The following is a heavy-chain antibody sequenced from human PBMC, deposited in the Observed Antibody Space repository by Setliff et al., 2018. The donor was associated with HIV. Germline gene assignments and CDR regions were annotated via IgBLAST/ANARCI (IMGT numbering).Heavy chain of an antibody. CDR1: GGSIVSSSYY. V-gene: IGHV4-39*01. D-gene: IGHD3-3*01. CDR3: ARSKTYYDFWGGYYTHDAFKI. Sequence: SETLSLTCTVSGGSIVSSSYYWGWIRQPPGKGLEWIGTMYYRGTTYNNPSLKSRVTFSADTSKNQFSLNLNSVTAADTAVYYCARSKTYYDFWGGYYTHDAFKIWGQGTMVTVSS. CDR2: MYYRGTT. J-gene: IGHJ3*02.